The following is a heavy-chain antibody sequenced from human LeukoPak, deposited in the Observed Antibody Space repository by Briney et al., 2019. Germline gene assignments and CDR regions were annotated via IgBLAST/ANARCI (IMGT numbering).Heavy chain of an antibody. V-gene: IGHV3-11*01. CDR3: ARDREYSSGWYTADYYYYYGMDV. Sequence: GGSLRLSCAASGFTFSDYYMSWIRQAPGKGLEWVSYISSSGSTIYYADSVKGRFTISRDNAKNSLYLQMNSLRAEDTAVYYCARDREYSSGWYTADYYYYYGMDVWGQGTTVTVSS. CDR2: ISSSGSTI. J-gene: IGHJ6*02. CDR1: GFTFSDYY. D-gene: IGHD6-19*01.